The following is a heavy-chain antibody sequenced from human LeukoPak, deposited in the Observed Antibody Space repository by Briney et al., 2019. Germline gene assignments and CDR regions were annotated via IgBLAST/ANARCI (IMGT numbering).Heavy chain of an antibody. V-gene: IGHV3-48*04. Sequence: GGSLRLSCAASGFSFGSYNMHWVRQAPGKGLEWISYITIGSSTINYADSVKGRFTISRDNAKNSLYLQMNSLRAEDTAVYYCARYWNGGNYDYWGQGTLVTVSS. D-gene: IGHD1-1*01. CDR1: GFSFGSYN. CDR3: ARYWNGGNYDY. CDR2: ITIGSSTI. J-gene: IGHJ4*02.